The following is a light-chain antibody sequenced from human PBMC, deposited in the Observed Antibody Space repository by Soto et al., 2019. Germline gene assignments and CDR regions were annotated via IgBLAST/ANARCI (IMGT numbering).Light chain of an antibody. CDR1: SSNIGNNY. CDR2: DNN. CDR3: GTWDSSLSAYV. Sequence: QSVLMQPPSVSAAPGQKVTISCSGTSSNIGNNYVSWYQQLPGTAPKLLIYDNNKRPSGIPDRFSGSKSGTSATLGITGLQTGDEADYYCGTWDSSLSAYVFGTGTKVPS. J-gene: IGLJ1*01. V-gene: IGLV1-51*01.